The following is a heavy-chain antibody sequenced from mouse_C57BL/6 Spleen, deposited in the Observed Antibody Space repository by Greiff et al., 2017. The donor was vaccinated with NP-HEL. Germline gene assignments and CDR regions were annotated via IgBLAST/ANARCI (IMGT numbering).Heavy chain of an antibody. CDR2: IWTGGGT. CDR1: GFSLTSYA. V-gene: IGHV2-9-1*01. CDR3: ARPYGSSYSWYFDV. J-gene: IGHJ1*03. D-gene: IGHD1-1*01. Sequence: QVQLQQSGPGLVAPSQSLSITCTVSGFSLTSYAISWVRPPPGKGLEWLGVIWTGGGTNYNSALKSRLSISKDNSKSQVFLKMNSLQTDDTARDYCARPYGSSYSWYFDVWGTGTTVTVSS.